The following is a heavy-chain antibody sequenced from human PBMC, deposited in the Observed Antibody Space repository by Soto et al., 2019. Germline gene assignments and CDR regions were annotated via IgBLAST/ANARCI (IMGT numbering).Heavy chain of an antibody. CDR2: IIPILGIA. Sequence: QVQLVQSGAEVKKPGSSVKVSCKASGGTFSSYTISWVRQAPGQGLEWMGRIIPILGIANYAQKFQGRVTIAANKSTSTAYMELRSLRSEDTAVYYCARHLGDPHYFDYWGQGTLVTVSS. CDR3: ARHLGDPHYFDY. D-gene: IGHD3-10*01. CDR1: GGTFSSYT. V-gene: IGHV1-69*02. J-gene: IGHJ4*02.